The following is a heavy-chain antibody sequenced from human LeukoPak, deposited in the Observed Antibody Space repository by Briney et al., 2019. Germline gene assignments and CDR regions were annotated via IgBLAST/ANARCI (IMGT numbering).Heavy chain of an antibody. CDR1: GFTFSSYA. V-gene: IGHV3-23*01. D-gene: IGHD4-17*01. J-gene: IGHJ4*02. CDR3: AKDLSGDYGDYFDY. Sequence: GGSLRLSCADSGFTFSSYAMSWVHQAPGNRLEWLSPISGSGGSTYYADSVKGRFTIPRDNSKNTLYLQMNSLRAEDTAVYYCAKDLSGDYGDYFDYWGQGTLVTVSS. CDR2: ISGSGGST.